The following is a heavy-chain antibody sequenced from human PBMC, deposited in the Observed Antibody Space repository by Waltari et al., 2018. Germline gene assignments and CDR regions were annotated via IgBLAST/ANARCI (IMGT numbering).Heavy chain of an antibody. J-gene: IGHJ5*02. CDR2: IYYSGST. Sequence: QVQLQESGPGLVKPSQTLSLTCTVSGGSISSGGYYWSWIRQHPGKGLEWIGYIYYSGSTYYNPSLKSRVTISVDTSKNQFSLKLSSVTAADTAVYYCARGCRPNVGYSGYDYADNWFDPWGQGTLVTVSS. D-gene: IGHD5-12*01. CDR3: ARGCRPNVGYSGYDYADNWFDP. V-gene: IGHV4-31*03. CDR1: GGSISSGGYY.